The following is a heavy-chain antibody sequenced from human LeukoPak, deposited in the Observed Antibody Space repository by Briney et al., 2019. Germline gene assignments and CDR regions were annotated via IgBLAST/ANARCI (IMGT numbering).Heavy chain of an antibody. CDR1: GFSFHSYV. Sequence: SGGSLRLSCVVSGFSFHSYVMTWVRQAPEKGLEWGSSISDSGDSTYAADSVKGRFTISRDNSKNTLYLHMNSLRVEDTARYFCARRTTSRAFDYWGQGTLVTVSS. CDR2: ISDSGDST. V-gene: IGHV3-23*01. J-gene: IGHJ4*02. D-gene: IGHD1-1*01. CDR3: ARRTTSRAFDY.